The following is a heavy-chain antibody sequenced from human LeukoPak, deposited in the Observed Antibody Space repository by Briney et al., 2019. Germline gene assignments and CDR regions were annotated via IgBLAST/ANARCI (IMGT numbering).Heavy chain of an antibody. CDR3: ARSGPISLRL. CDR1: GGTFSSYA. Sequence: SVKVSCKASGGTFSSYAISWVRQAPGQGLEWMGGIIPIFGTANYAQKFQGRVTITADESTSTAYMELSSLKSEDTAVYFCARSGPISLRLWGQGTLVTVSS. J-gene: IGHJ4*02. V-gene: IGHV1-69*13. CDR2: IIPIFGTA. D-gene: IGHD2/OR15-2a*01.